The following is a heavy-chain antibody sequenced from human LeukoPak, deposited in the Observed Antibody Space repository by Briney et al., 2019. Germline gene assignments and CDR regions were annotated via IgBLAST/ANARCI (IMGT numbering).Heavy chain of an antibody. CDR1: GGSISSSSYY. CDR3: AIQTYYYDSSGYYRQDY. CDR2: IYYSGST. V-gene: IGHV4-39*01. D-gene: IGHD3-22*01. Sequence: PSETLSLTCTVSGGSISSSSYYWGWLRQPPGKGLVWIGSIYYSGSTYYNPSIKTRVTISVDTSKNQSSLKLSSVTAADTAVYYCAIQTYYYDSSGYYRQDYWGQGTLVTVSS. J-gene: IGHJ4*02.